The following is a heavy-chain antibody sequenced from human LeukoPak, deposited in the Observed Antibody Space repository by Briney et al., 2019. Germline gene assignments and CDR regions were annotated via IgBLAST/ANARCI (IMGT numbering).Heavy chain of an antibody. Sequence: PGGSLRLSCAASGFTFSSYWMHWVRQAPGKGLVWVSRIKSDGSTRYADSVKGRFTVSRDNAKNTVSLQMNRLRAEDTGVYYCARAPSEIGGYYPEYFRHWGQGTLVIVSS. V-gene: IGHV3-74*01. CDR3: ARAPSEIGGYYPEYFRH. CDR2: IKSDGST. CDR1: GFTFSSYW. D-gene: IGHD3-22*01. J-gene: IGHJ1*01.